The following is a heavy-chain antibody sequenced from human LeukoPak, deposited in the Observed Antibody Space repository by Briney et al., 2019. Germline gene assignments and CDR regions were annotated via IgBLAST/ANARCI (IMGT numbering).Heavy chain of an antibody. CDR1: GFIVSDYY. D-gene: IGHD1-26*01. J-gene: IGHJ4*02. CDR3: ASEVGADSRDFDY. CDR2: ISSSGNTI. Sequence: GGSLRLSCAASGFIVSDYYMNWIRQAPGKGLEWVSYISSSGNTIYYADSVKGRFTISRDNAKNSLYLQMNSLRAEDTAVYYCASEVGADSRDFDYWGQGTLVTVSS. V-gene: IGHV3-11*04.